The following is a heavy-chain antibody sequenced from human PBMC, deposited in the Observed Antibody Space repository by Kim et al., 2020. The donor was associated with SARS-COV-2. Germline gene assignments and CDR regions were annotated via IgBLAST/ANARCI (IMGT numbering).Heavy chain of an antibody. CDR3: ARHRRVAPQHYYGSYLPGSSDI. D-gene: IGHD3-10*01. J-gene: IGHJ3*02. CDR2: IHYSGSI. CDR1: GDSISSIHYY. V-gene: IGHV4-39*01. Sequence: SETLSLTCSVSGDSISSIHYYWGWIRQPPEEGLEWIATIHYSGSIYYNVSLKSRVTISMDTSKNQFSLKLSSVTAADTAVYYCARHRRVAPQHYYGSYLPGSSDIWGQGTVVTVSS.